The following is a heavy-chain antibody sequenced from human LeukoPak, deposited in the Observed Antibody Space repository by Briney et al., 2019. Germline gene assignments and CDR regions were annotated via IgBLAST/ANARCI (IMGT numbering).Heavy chain of an antibody. V-gene: IGHV3-9*01. CDR1: GFTFSSYG. J-gene: IGHJ6*03. D-gene: IGHD2-2*01. Sequence: PGGSLRLSCAASGFTFSSYGMSWVRQAPGKGLEWVSGISWNSGSIGYADSVKGRFTISRDNAKNSLYLQMNSLGAEDTALYYCAASRTNYYYYMDVWGKGTTVTISS. CDR3: AASRTNYYYYMDV. CDR2: ISWNSGSI.